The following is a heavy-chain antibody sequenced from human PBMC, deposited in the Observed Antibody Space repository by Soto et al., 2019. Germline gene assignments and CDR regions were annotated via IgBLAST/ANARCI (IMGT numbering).Heavy chain of an antibody. V-gene: IGHV4-59*01. CDR1: GGSISRYY. Sequence: SETLSLTCTFSGGSISRYYWSWIRQPPGKGLEWIGYIYYSGSTNYNPPLKSRVTISVDTSKNQFSLKLSSVTAADTAVYYCARSDGRYWGQGTLVTVSS. CDR3: ARSDGRY. CDR2: IYYSGST. J-gene: IGHJ4*02.